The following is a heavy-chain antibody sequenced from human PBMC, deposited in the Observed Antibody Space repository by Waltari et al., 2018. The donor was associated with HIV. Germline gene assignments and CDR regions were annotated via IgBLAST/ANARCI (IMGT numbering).Heavy chain of an antibody. V-gene: IGHV3-30*02. Sequence: QVQLVESGGGVVQPGGSLRLSCAASGFTFSSYGMHWVRQAPGKGLEWVAFIRYDGSNKYYADSVKGRFTISRDNSKNTLYLQMNSLRAEDTAVYYCASHRGLWSSPPPDPWGQGTLVTVSS. CDR2: IRYDGSNK. CDR3: ASHRGLWSSPPPDP. J-gene: IGHJ5*02. D-gene: IGHD5-18*01. CDR1: GFTFSSYG.